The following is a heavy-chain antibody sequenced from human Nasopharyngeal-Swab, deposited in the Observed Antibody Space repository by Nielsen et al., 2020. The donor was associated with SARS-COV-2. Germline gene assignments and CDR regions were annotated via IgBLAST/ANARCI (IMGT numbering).Heavy chain of an antibody. Sequence: SETLSLTCAVSGGSFSGYYWSWIRQPPGKGPEWIGEINHSGSTNYNPSLKSRVTISVDTSKNQFSLKLSSVTAADTAVYYCAREPERVVLVRGGPACYMDVWGKGTTVTVSS. CDR1: GGSFSGYY. CDR2: INHSGST. V-gene: IGHV4-34*01. CDR3: AREPERVVLVRGGPACYMDV. J-gene: IGHJ6*03. D-gene: IGHD1-14*01.